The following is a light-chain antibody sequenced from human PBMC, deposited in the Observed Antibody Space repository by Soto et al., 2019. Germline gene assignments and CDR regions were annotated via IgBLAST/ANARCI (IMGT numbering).Light chain of an antibody. CDR3: QQYNGT. J-gene: IGKJ1*01. V-gene: IGKV1-9*01. Sequence: DIQLTQSPSFLSASVGDRVTITCRASQGISNYLAWYQRKPGKAPKLLIYAASTLQSGVPSRFSGSGSGTEFTLTISSLQPEDCATYYCQQYNGTFGQGTKVEIK. CDR1: QGISNY. CDR2: AAS.